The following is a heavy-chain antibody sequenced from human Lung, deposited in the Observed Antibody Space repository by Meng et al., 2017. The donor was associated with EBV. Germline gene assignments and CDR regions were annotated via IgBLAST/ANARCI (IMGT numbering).Heavy chain of an antibody. V-gene: IGHV4-34*01. CDR3: ARGGDWQYYGVYFDY. Sequence: QVQRQHWGEGLLKPSETLSLTCAAYGGSFSGYYWSGIRQPPGKGLEWIGEINHSGSTNYNPSLKSRVTISVDTSKNQFSLKLSSVTAADTAVYYCARGGDWQYYGVYFDYWGQGTLVTVSS. D-gene: IGHD4-17*01. CDR1: GGSFSGYY. J-gene: IGHJ4*02. CDR2: INHSGST.